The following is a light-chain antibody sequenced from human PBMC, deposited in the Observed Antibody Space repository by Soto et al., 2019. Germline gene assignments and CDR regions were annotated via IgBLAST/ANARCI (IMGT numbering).Light chain of an antibody. CDR1: QTITTY. CDR3: QQAHSTPWT. Sequence: DIQMTQSPSSLSASVGDRVIITCRASQTITTYLNWYQQKPGKAPQLLIYGASTLQSGVPSRFTGSGSGTDLTLAISSLQPEDFATYHCQQAHSTPWTFGQGTKVEIK. CDR2: GAS. V-gene: IGKV1-39*01. J-gene: IGKJ1*01.